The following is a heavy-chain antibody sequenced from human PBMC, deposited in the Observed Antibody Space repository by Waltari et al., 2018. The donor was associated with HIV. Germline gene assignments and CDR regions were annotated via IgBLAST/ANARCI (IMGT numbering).Heavy chain of an antibody. CDR1: GGSFSGYY. CDR2: ITHSGST. V-gene: IGHV4-34*01. Sequence: QVQLQQWGAGLLKPSETLSLTCAVYGGSFSGYYWSWIRQPPGKGLEWIGDITHSGSTNYNPSLKSRVTNYNPSLKSRVTISEDTSKNQFSLKLSSVTAADTAVYYCARGRLYGPFDYWGQGTLVTVSS. CDR3: ARGRLYGPFDY. J-gene: IGHJ4*02. D-gene: IGHD3-10*01.